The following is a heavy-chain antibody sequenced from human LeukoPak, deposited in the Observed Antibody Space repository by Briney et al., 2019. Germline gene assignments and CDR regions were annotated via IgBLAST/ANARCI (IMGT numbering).Heavy chain of an antibody. Sequence: GGSLRLSCAASGFTFSTFAANWARQAPGKGLEWVSAISAGGAGTYYADSVKGRFTISRDNPKSILYLQMHSLRAEDTAIYYCARLRHNSASDSWGQGTLVTVSS. J-gene: IGHJ5*01. CDR1: GFTFSTFA. V-gene: IGHV3-23*01. D-gene: IGHD6-25*01. CDR3: ARLRHNSASDS. CDR2: ISAGGAGT.